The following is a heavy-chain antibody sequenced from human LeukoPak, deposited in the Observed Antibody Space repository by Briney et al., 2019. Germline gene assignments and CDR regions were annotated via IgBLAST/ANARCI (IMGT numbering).Heavy chain of an antibody. J-gene: IGHJ5*02. D-gene: IGHD3-3*01. CDR3: ARNTPPYYDFWSGYYKPGWFDP. Sequence: ASVKVSCKASGYTFTSCGISWVRQAPGQGLEWMGWISAYNGNTNYAQKLQGRVTMTTDTSTSTAYMELRSLRSDDTAVYYCARNTPPYYDFWSGYYKPGWFDPWGQGTQVTVSS. CDR1: GYTFTSCG. CDR2: ISAYNGNT. V-gene: IGHV1-18*01.